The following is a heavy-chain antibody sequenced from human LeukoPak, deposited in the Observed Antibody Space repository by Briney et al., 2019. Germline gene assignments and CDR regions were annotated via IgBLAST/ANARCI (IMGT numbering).Heavy chain of an antibody. D-gene: IGHD3-9*01. Sequence: ASVKVSCKASGGTFSSCAISWVRQAPGQGLEWMGRIIPILGIANYAQKFQGRVTITADKSTSTAYMELSSLRSEDTAVYYCARGHNILTGVYFDYWGQGTLVTVSS. CDR3: ARGHNILTGVYFDY. CDR2: IIPILGIA. CDR1: GGTFSSCA. V-gene: IGHV1-69*04. J-gene: IGHJ4*02.